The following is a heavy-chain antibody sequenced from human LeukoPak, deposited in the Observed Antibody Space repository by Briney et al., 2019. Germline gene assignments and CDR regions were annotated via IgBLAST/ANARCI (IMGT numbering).Heavy chain of an antibody. Sequence: PSETLSLTCTVSGGSISSYYWSWIRQPPGKGLEWIGYIYYSGSTNYNPSLKSRVTISVDTSKNQFSLKLSSVTAADTAVYYCARVTYAYYYFYMDVWGKGTTVTVSS. J-gene: IGHJ6*03. CDR3: ARVTYAYYYFYMDV. CDR2: IYYSGST. D-gene: IGHD3-16*01. CDR1: GGSISSYY. V-gene: IGHV4-59*01.